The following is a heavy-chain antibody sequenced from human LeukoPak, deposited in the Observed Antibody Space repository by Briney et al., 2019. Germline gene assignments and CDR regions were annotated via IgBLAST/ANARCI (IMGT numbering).Heavy chain of an antibody. CDR3: ARDGDGYCSGGSCYSDY. V-gene: IGHV3-48*02. CDR2: ISSSSTI. Sequence: GSLRLSCAASGFTFSSYSMNWVRQAPGKGLEWVSYISSSSTIYYADSVKGRFTISRDNAKNSLYLQMNSLRDEDTAVYYCARDGDGYCSGGSCYSDYWGQGTLVTVSS. J-gene: IGHJ4*02. D-gene: IGHD2-15*01. CDR1: GFTFSSYS.